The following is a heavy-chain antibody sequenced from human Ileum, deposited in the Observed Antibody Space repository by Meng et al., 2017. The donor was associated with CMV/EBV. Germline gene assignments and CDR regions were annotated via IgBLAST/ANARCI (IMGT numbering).Heavy chain of an antibody. CDR3: ARGGRGNYYFYFGMDV. Sequence: GESLKISCAASEFTFSDYSMNWVRQAPGKGLEWVSYISSRSNSIYYADSVKGRFTISRGNAKNSLYLQMNSLRAEDTAVYYCARGGRGNYYFYFGMDVWGQGTTVTSP. CDR2: ISSRSNSI. D-gene: IGHD3-16*01. CDR1: EFTFSDYS. J-gene: IGHJ6*02. V-gene: IGHV3-48*04.